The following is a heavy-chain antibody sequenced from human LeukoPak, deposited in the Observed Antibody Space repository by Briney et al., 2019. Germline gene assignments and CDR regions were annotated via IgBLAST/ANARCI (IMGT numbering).Heavy chain of an antibody. CDR3: AKTTYYCDSSGYFFDY. V-gene: IGHV4-39*01. CDR1: GGSISSSSYY. Sequence: SETLSLTCTASGGSISSSSYYWGWIRQPPGKGLEWIGSIYYSGSTYYNPSLKSRVTISVDTSKNQFSLKLSSVTAADTAVYYCAKTTYYCDSSGYFFDYWGQGTLVTVSS. D-gene: IGHD3-22*01. CDR2: IYYSGST. J-gene: IGHJ4*02.